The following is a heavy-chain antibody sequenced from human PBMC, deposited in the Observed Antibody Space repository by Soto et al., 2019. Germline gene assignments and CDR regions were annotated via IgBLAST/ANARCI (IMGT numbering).Heavy chain of an antibody. J-gene: IGHJ4*02. V-gene: IGHV4-30-4*08. Sequence: SETLSLTCAVSGGSISSGGYSWSWIRQPPGKGLEWIGYIYYSGSTYYNPSLKSRVTISVDTSKNQFSLKLSSVTAADTAVYYCASGDYVFLDYWGQGTLVTVSS. CDR2: IYYSGST. D-gene: IGHD4-17*01. CDR3: ASGDYVFLDY. CDR1: GGSISSGGYS.